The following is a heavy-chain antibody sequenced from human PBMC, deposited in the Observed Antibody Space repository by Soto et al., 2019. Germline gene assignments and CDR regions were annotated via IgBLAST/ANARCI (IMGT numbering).Heavy chain of an antibody. CDR1: GFTFRIYA. CDR2: IRASTDST. J-gene: IGHJ4*02. Sequence: EVQLLESGGGLAQPGGSLRLSCAASGFTFRIYAMTWVRQAPGKGLEWVSTIRASTDSTYYADSVKGRITTSRDNSTNTVYLQMNSLEAEDTAIYFCVRGGYTAYFDYWGQGILVTVSS. D-gene: IGHD5-18*01. V-gene: IGHV3-23*01. CDR3: VRGGYTAYFDY.